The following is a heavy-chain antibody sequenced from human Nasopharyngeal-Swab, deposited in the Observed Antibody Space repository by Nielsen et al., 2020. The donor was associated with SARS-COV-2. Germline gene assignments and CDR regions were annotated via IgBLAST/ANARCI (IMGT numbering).Heavy chain of an antibody. CDR3: AKVRPDGSGSYTYYFDY. J-gene: IGHJ4*02. CDR2: ISGSGGST. Sequence: GESLKISCAASGFTFSSYAMSWVRQAPGKGLEWVSAISGSGGSTYYADSVKGRSTISRDNSKNTLYLQMNSLRAEDTAVYYCAKVRPDGSGSYTYYFDYWGQGTLVTVSS. V-gene: IGHV3-23*01. CDR1: GFTFSSYA. D-gene: IGHD3-10*01.